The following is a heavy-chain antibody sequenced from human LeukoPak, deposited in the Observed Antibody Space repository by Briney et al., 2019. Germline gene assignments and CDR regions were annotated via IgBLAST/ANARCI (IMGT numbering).Heavy chain of an antibody. D-gene: IGHD6-19*01. V-gene: IGHV1-2*02. Sequence: ASVKVSCKASGYTFTGYYVHWVRQAPGQGLEWMGWINPNSGGTNCAQKFQGRVTMTRDTSISTAYMELSRLRSDDTAVYYCARAAVAGTVPFDYWGQGTLVTVSS. CDR2: INPNSGGT. CDR1: GYTFTGYY. J-gene: IGHJ4*02. CDR3: ARAAVAGTVPFDY.